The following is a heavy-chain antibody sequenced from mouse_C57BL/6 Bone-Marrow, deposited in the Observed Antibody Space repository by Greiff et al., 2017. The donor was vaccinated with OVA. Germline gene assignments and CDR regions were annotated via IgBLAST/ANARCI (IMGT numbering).Heavy chain of an antibody. CDR1: GYTFTSYW. Sequence: QVQLKESGAELVKPGASVKLSCKASGYTFTSYWMHWVKQRPGQGLEWIGMIHPNSGSTNYNEKFKSKATLTVDKSSSTAYMQLSSLTSEDSAVYYCARSLARAYWGQGTLVTVSA. CDR2: IHPNSGST. D-gene: IGHD6-2*01. J-gene: IGHJ3*01. CDR3: ARSLARAY. V-gene: IGHV1-64*01.